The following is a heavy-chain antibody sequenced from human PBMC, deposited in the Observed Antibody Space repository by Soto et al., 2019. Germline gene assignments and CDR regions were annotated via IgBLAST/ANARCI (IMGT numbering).Heavy chain of an antibody. CDR2: FDPEDGET. D-gene: IGHD3-10*01. CDR1: GYTLTELS. V-gene: IGHV1-24*01. Sequence: ASVKVSCKVSGYTLTELSMHWVRQAPGKGLEWMGGFDPEDGETIYAQKFQGRVTMTEDTSTDTAYMELSSLRSEDTAVYYCATELIKANGSGSYFATVGYWGQGTLVTVSS. J-gene: IGHJ4*02. CDR3: ATELIKANGSGSYFATVGY.